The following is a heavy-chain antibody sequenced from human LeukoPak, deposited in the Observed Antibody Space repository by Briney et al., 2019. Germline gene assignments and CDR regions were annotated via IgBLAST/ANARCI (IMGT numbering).Heavy chain of an antibody. Sequence: PSETLSLTCIVSGGSIRSYYWSWIRQPPGEGLEWIGYIYYSGSTNYNPSLKSRVTMSVDTSKNQFSLKLSSVTAADTAVYYCARGTRVGDAFDIWGQGTEVTVSS. V-gene: IGHV4-59*01. J-gene: IGHJ3*02. CDR2: IYYSGST. CDR3: ARGTRVGDAFDI. D-gene: IGHD1-26*01. CDR1: GGSIRSYY.